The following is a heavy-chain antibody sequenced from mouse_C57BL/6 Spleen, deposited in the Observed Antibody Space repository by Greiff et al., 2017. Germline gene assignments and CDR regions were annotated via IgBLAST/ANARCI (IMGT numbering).Heavy chain of an antibody. J-gene: IGHJ4*01. D-gene: IGHD2-3*01. V-gene: IGHV2-2*01. CDR3: ARNDDGYYVDYAMDY. CDR1: GFSLTSYG. Sequence: VKVVESGPGLVQPSQSLSITCTVSGFSLTSYGVHWVRQSPGKGLEWLGVIWSGGSTDYNAAFISRLSISKDNSKSQVFFKMNSLQADDTAIYYCARNDDGYYVDYAMDYWGQGTSVTVSS. CDR2: IWSGGST.